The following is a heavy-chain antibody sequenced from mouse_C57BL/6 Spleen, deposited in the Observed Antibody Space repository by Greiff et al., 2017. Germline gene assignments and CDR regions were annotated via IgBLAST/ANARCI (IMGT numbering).Heavy chain of an antibody. V-gene: IGHV5-9*01. CDR3: ARHGKDAMDY. J-gene: IGHJ4*01. CDR1: GFTFSSYT. D-gene: IGHD2-1*01. Sequence: EVKLVESGGGLVKPGGSLKLSCAASGFTFSSYTMSWVRQTPEKRLEWVATISGGGGNTYYPDSVKGRFTISRDNAKNTLYLQMSSLRSEDTALYYCARHGKDAMDYWGQGPQSPSPQ. CDR2: ISGGGGNT.